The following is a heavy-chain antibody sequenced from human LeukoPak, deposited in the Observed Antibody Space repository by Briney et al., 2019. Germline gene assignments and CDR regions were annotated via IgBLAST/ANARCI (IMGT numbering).Heavy chain of an antibody. Sequence: GGSLRLSCAASGFTFSNYVMSWVRQAPGKGLEWVSYINHNGEMIFYPDFVKGRFTISRDNAKNSLYLQMNSLRDEDSAVYYCARDNDWAFHYWGQGTLVTVSS. CDR1: GFTFSNYV. J-gene: IGHJ4*02. D-gene: IGHD3-9*01. CDR3: ARDNDWAFHY. V-gene: IGHV3-48*02. CDR2: INHNGEMI.